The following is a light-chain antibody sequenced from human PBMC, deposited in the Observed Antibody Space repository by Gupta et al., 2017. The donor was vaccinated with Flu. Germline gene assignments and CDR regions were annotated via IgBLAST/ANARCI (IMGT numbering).Light chain of an antibody. CDR1: SGSIATTY. J-gene: IGLJ2*01. CDR3: QSYDSFSRDVG. CDR2: EDN. V-gene: IGLV6-57*01. Sequence: NFMLTQPHSVSESAGKTVTISCNRSSGSIATTYVQWYQQRPGSPPTTVIYEDNQRPSEVPDRFSGSVDSSSNSASLTISELKTEDGAYYFCQSYDSFSRDVGFGGVTRLTVL.